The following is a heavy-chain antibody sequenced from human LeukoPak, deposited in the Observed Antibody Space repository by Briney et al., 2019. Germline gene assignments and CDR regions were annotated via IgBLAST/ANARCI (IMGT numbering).Heavy chain of an antibody. D-gene: IGHD2-2*01. CDR1: GFTVSSNY. CDR3: ARALAPASHTSFDY. J-gene: IGHJ4*02. Sequence: GGSLRLSCAASGFTVSSNYMSWVRPAPGKGLEWVSIKGRFTISRDISKNTLYLQMNSLRAEDTAVYYCARALAPASHTSFDYWGQGTLVTVSS. V-gene: IGHV3-66*01.